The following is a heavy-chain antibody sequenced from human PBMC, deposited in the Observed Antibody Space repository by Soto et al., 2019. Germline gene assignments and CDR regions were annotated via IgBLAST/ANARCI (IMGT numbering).Heavy chain of an antibody. CDR2: ITGSGGST. Sequence: GGSLRLSCAASGFTFNTYAMNWVRQAPGKGLEWVSSITGSGGSTYYADSVKGRFTISRDNSENTLYLQMNSLRAEDTAVYYCAKDRGGGSWYWFDPWGQGTLVTVSS. CDR1: GFTFNTYA. D-gene: IGHD2-15*01. J-gene: IGHJ5*02. CDR3: AKDRGGGSWYWFDP. V-gene: IGHV3-23*01.